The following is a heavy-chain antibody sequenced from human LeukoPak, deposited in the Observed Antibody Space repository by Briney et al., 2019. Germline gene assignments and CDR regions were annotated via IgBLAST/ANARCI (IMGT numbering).Heavy chain of an antibody. CDR1: GFTFRSYA. Sequence: GGSLRLSCAASGFTFRSYAMNWVRQAPGKGLEWVSVISDTGGSTYYAASVKGRFTISRDNSKNTLYLQMNSLRAEGTAVYYCAKTYYSDSFDYWGQGTLVTVSS. D-gene: IGHD3-22*01. J-gene: IGHJ4*02. CDR3: AKTYYSDSFDY. V-gene: IGHV3-23*01. CDR2: ISDTGGST.